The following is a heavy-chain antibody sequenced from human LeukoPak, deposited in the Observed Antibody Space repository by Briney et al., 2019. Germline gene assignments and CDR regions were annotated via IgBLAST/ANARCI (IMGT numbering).Heavy chain of an antibody. V-gene: IGHV3-33*01. CDR2: IWYDGTNI. D-gene: IGHD4-11*01. J-gene: IGHJ4*02. Sequence: GGSLRLSCAASGLILSSYGIHWGRQAPGKGLGWVAVIWYDGTNIYYGDSVKGRFSISRDNSKNTVYLQMDSLRAEDTAVYYCARDAGGAFGNYVNYFDYWGQGTLVTVSS. CDR1: GLILSSYG. CDR3: ARDAGGAFGNYVNYFDY.